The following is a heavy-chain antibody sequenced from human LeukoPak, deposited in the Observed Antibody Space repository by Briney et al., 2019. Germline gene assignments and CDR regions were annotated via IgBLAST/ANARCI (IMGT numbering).Heavy chain of an antibody. Sequence: GGSLRLSCEASGFTFSSYSMNWVRQAPGKGLEWVSSISTSSTYIYYADSVKGRFTISRDNAKNSLYLQMNSLRAEDTAVYYCARDPPFIIGTTFFDYWGQGTLVTVSS. J-gene: IGHJ4*02. D-gene: IGHD1-20*01. CDR3: ARDPPFIIGTTFFDY. V-gene: IGHV3-21*01. CDR1: GFTFSSYS. CDR2: ISTSSTYI.